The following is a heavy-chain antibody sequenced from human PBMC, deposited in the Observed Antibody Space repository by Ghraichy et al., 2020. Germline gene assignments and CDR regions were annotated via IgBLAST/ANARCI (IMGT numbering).Heavy chain of an antibody. J-gene: IGHJ5*02. Sequence: SETLSLTCTVSGGSISSTSYYWGWIRQPPGKGLEWIGTTYYTGSSFYNPSLKGRVTISVDRSSNQFSLKVNSVTAADTAVYYCARHWRPGYSGSWRSANCFDPWGQGTLVTVSS. V-gene: IGHV4-39*01. CDR2: TYYTGSS. D-gene: IGHD6-13*01. CDR1: GGSISSTSYY. CDR3: ARHWRPGYSGSWRSANCFDP.